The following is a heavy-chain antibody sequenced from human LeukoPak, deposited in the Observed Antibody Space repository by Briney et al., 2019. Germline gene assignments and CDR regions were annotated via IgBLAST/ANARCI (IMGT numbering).Heavy chain of an antibody. CDR1: GYTLTELS. CDR3: ANYDSSGYSPGAFDI. D-gene: IGHD3-22*01. V-gene: IGHV1-24*01. J-gene: IGHJ3*02. CDR2: FDPEDGET. Sequence: ASVKVSCKVSGYTLTELSMHWVRQAPGKGLEWMGGFDPEDGETIYAQKFQGRVTMTEDTSTDTAYMELSSLRSEDTAVYYCANYDSSGYSPGAFDIWGQGTMVTVSS.